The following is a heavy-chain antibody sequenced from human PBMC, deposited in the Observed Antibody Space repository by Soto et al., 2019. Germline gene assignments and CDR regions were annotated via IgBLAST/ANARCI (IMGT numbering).Heavy chain of an antibody. CDR3: ARRYSSGGEYYFDF. CDR1: GFTFSNYG. Sequence: ESGGGVVQPGRSLRLSCAASGFTFSNYGMHWVRQAPGKGLEWVAVIWYDGSNKYYADSVKGRFTISRNNSENTVYLQMNSLRAEDTAVYYCARRYSSGGEYYFDFWGQGTLVTVSS. V-gene: IGHV3-33*01. D-gene: IGHD6-19*01. CDR2: IWYDGSNK. J-gene: IGHJ4*02.